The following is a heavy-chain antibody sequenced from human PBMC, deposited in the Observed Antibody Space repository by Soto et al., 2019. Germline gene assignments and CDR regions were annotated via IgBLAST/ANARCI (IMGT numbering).Heavy chain of an antibody. CDR3: AKALGRGYYGSGSYYPLDY. CDR2: ISYDGSNK. Sequence: QVQLVESGGGVVQPGRSLRLSCAASGFTFSSYGMHWVRQAPGKGLEWVAVISYDGSNKYYADSVKGRFTISRDNSKNTLYLQMNSLRAEDTAVYYCAKALGRGYYGSGSYYPLDYWGQGTLVTVSS. V-gene: IGHV3-30*18. D-gene: IGHD3-10*01. CDR1: GFTFSSYG. J-gene: IGHJ4*02.